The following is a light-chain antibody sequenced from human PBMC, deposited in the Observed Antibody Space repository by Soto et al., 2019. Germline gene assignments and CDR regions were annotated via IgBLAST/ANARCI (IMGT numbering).Light chain of an antibody. CDR2: DIS. V-gene: IGLV2-11*01. J-gene: IGLJ3*02. CDR3: CSHAGSFTWV. Sequence: QSALTQPRSVSGSPGQSVTISCTGTGNDVGAYNYVSWYQQHPGRPPKLMIYDISQRPSGVPDRFSGSQSGSTASLTISGLQAEDEADFYCCSHAGSFTWVFGGGTKLTVL. CDR1: GNDVGAYNY.